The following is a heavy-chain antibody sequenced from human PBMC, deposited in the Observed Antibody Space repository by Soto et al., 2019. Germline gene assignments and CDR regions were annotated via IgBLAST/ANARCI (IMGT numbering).Heavy chain of an antibody. V-gene: IGHV1-69*01. J-gene: IGHJ5*02. CDR2: IIPIFGTA. CDR1: GGTFSSYA. CDR3: ARDRGYYDSSGYYWFDP. D-gene: IGHD3-22*01. Sequence: QVQLVQSGAEVKKPGSSVKVSCKASGGTFSSYAISWVRQAPGQGLEWMGGIIPIFGTAHYAQKFPGRVTITADESTSTAYMELSSLRSEDTAVYYCARDRGYYDSSGYYWFDPWGQGTLVTVSS.